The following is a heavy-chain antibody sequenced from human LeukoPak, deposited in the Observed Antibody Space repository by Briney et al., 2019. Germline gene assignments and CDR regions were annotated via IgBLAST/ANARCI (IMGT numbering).Heavy chain of an antibody. Sequence: SETLSLTCTVSGGSISSSSYYWGWIRQPPGKGLEWIGSIYYSGSTYYNPSLKSRVTISVDASKNQFSLKLSSVTAADTAVYYCARRNYYDSSGTDYWGQGTLVTVSS. CDR2: IYYSGST. V-gene: IGHV4-39*01. D-gene: IGHD3-22*01. CDR3: ARRNYYDSSGTDY. J-gene: IGHJ4*02. CDR1: GGSISSSSYY.